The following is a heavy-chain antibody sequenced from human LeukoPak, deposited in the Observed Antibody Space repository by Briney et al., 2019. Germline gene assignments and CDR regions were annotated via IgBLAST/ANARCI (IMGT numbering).Heavy chain of an antibody. CDR2: ISAYNGNT. Sequence: GASVKVSCKASGYTFTSYGISWVRQDPGQGLEWMGWISAYNGNTNYAQKLQGRVTMTTDTSTSTAYMELRSLRSDDTAVYYCARDPSGYSYGYYYGMDVWGQGTTVTVSS. V-gene: IGHV1-18*01. J-gene: IGHJ6*02. D-gene: IGHD5-18*01. CDR1: GYTFTSYG. CDR3: ARDPSGYSYGYYYGMDV.